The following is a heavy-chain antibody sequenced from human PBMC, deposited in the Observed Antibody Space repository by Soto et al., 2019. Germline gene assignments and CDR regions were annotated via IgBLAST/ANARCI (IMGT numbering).Heavy chain of an antibody. V-gene: IGHV3-30*18. D-gene: IGHD3-3*01. Sequence: QVQLVESGGGVVQPGRSLRLSCAASGFTFSSYGMHWVRQAPGKGLEWVAVISYDGSNKDYADSVKGRFTISRGNSKNQLYMQMNSLRAEDTAVYYCAKDVLRFLEWLAFYGMDVWGQGTTVTVSS. J-gene: IGHJ6*02. CDR2: ISYDGSNK. CDR3: AKDVLRFLEWLAFYGMDV. CDR1: GFTFSSYG.